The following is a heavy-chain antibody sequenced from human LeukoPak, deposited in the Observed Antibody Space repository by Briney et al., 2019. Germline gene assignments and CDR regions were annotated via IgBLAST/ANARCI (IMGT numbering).Heavy chain of an antibody. CDR1: GYTFTSYD. J-gene: IGHJ4*02. CDR2: MNPNSGNT. Sequence: ASVKVSCKASGYTFTSYDINWVRQATGQGLEWMGWMNPNSGNTGYAQKFQGRVTITRNTSISTAYMELSSLRSEDTAVYYCARAVVTPGDFDYWGQGTLVTVSS. CDR3: ARAVVTPGDFDY. V-gene: IGHV1-8*03. D-gene: IGHD4-23*01.